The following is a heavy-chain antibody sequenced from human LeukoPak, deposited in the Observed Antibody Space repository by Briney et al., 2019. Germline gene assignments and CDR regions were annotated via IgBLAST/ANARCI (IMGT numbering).Heavy chain of an antibody. CDR2: INPNSGGT. Sequence: ASVNVSCKASGSTFTGYYMHWVRQAPGQGLEWMGWINPNSGGTNYAQNFQDRVTMTRDTSINTAYMELSSLRYDDTAVYYCAGSLPFITGTSHFDYWGQGTLVTVSS. D-gene: IGHD1-20*01. CDR3: AGSLPFITGTSHFDY. V-gene: IGHV1-2*02. CDR1: GSTFTGYY. J-gene: IGHJ4*02.